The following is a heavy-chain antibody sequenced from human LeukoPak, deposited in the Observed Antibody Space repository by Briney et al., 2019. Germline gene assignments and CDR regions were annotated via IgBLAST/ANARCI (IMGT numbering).Heavy chain of an antibody. V-gene: IGHV3-48*01. J-gene: IGHJ3*02. CDR1: GFTFSSYS. CDR3: ASDYYGSGMNAFDI. CDR2: ISSSSTI. Sequence: PGGSLRLSCAASGFTFSSYSMNWVRQAPGKGLEWVSYISSSSTIYYADSVKGRFTISRDNAKNSLYLQMNSLRAEDTAVYYCASDYYGSGMNAFDIWGQGTMVTVSS. D-gene: IGHD3-10*01.